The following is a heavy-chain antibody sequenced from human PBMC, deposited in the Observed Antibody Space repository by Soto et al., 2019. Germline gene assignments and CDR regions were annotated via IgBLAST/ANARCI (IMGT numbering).Heavy chain of an antibody. D-gene: IGHD4-17*01. Sequence: EVLLVESGGGLVQPGGSLRLSCAASGFTFSNAWVSWVRQAPGKGLEWVGRIKRNADGGTADYAAPVKGRFTISRDDSKNTLYLQMNSLKTEDTAVYYCTTAATTVTTIDYWGQGTLVTVSS. V-gene: IGHV3-15*01. J-gene: IGHJ4*02. CDR1: GFTFSNAW. CDR3: TTAATTVTTIDY. CDR2: IKRNADGGTA.